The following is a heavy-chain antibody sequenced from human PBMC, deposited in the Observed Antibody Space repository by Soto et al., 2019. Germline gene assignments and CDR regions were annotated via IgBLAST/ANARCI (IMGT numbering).Heavy chain of an antibody. CDR1: GFTFSSYA. CDR2: ISGSGGST. CDR3: AKEGPAMVRGVIIPQFFY. Sequence: EVQLLESGGGLVQPGGSLRLSCAASGFTFSSYAMSWVRQAPGKGLEWVSAISGSGGSTYYADSVKGRFTISRDNSKNVLCRQMNSLRAEETGVYYCAKEGPAMVRGVIIPQFFYWGQGTLVTVSS. V-gene: IGHV3-23*01. J-gene: IGHJ4*02. D-gene: IGHD3-10*01.